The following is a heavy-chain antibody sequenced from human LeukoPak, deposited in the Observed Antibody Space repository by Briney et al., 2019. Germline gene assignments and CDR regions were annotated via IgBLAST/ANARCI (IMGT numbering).Heavy chain of an antibody. CDR1: GFSLSIYG. CDR3: AKDRVGPGSYNYIMDV. J-gene: IGHJ6*02. V-gene: IGHV3-30*18. CDR2: LSFNGVNA. D-gene: IGHD5-24*01. Sequence: VGSLRLSCAASGFSLSIYGMHWVRQAPGVWLEWGAVLSFNGVNAYYADSVRGRFTVSRENSRNYLQMNSLRAEDTAVYFCAKDRVGPGSYNYIMDVWGQGTTVTVSS.